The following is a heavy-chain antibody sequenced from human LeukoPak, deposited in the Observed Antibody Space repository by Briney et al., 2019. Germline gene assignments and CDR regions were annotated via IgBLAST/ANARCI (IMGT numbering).Heavy chain of an antibody. V-gene: IGHV4-59*08. CDR2: IYYSGST. D-gene: IGHD3-22*01. CDR3: ARPNYYDSSVSGSGAFDI. CDR1: GGSISSYY. J-gene: IGHJ3*02. Sequence: SETLSLTCTVSGGSISSYYWSWIRQPPGRGLEWIGYIYYSGSTNYNPSLKSRVTISVDTSKNQFSLKLSSVTAADTAVYYCARPNYYDSSVSGSGAFDIWGQGTMVTVSS.